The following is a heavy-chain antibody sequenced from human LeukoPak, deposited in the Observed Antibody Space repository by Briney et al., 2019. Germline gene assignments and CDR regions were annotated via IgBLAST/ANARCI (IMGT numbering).Heavy chain of an antibody. CDR3: AIYSNTYYLVH. V-gene: IGHV5-51*01. J-gene: IGHJ4*02. CDR2: IYPGDSDT. CDR1: GYRFTSSW. Sequence: GESLKISCQGSGYRFTSSWIGLVRQMPGKGLEWMGIIYPGDSDTRYSPSFQGQVTISADKSISTAYLQWSSLKASDTAMYYCAIYSNTYYLVHWRQGTLVTVSS. D-gene: IGHD4-11*01.